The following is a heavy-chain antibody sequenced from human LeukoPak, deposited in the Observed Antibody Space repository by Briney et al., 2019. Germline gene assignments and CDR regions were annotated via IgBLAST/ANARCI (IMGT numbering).Heavy chain of an antibody. CDR1: GFTFSSYS. CDR2: ISSSSSYI. D-gene: IGHD4-17*01. J-gene: IGHJ5*02. Sequence: GGSLRLSCEASGFTFSSYSMNWVRQAPGKGLEWVSSISSSSSYIYYADSVKGRFTISRDNAKNSLYLQMNSLRAEDTAVYYCARDRRAMTTVTGGFDPWGQGTLVTVSS. V-gene: IGHV3-21*01. CDR3: ARDRRAMTTVTGGFDP.